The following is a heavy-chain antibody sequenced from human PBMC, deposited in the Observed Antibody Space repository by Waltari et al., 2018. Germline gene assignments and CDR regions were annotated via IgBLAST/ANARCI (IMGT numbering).Heavy chain of an antibody. CDR2: IYTSGST. CDR1: GGSISSGSYY. J-gene: IGHJ4*02. CDR3: ARGGPYGGNFDY. D-gene: IGHD4-17*01. V-gene: IGHV4-61*02. Sequence: QVQLQESGPGLVKPSQTLSLTCTVSGGSISSGSYYWRWIRQPAGKGLEWIGRIYTSGSTNYNPSLKSRVTISVDTSKNQFSLKLSSVTAADTAVYYCARGGPYGGNFDYWGQGTLVTVSS.